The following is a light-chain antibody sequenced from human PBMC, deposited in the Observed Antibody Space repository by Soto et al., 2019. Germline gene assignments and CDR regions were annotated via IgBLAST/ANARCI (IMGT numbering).Light chain of an antibody. Sequence: EIVLTQSPGTLSLSPGDRATLSCRASQSVSSSYLSWYQQKPGQAPRLLIYAASRRPTGVPDRFSGSGSGTDFTVTISSLDPEDFAVYSCQQYGSSVFTFGPGTKVDIQ. CDR2: AAS. CDR1: QSVSSSY. V-gene: IGKV3-20*01. CDR3: QQYGSSVFT. J-gene: IGKJ3*01.